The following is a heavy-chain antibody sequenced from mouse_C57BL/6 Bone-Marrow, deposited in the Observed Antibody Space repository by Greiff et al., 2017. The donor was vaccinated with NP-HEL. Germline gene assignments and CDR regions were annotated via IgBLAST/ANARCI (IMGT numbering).Heavy chain of an antibody. CDR2: FYPGSGSI. J-gene: IGHJ2*01. V-gene: IGHV1-62-2*01. CDR3: ARHPPYDYDGPYYFDY. D-gene: IGHD2-4*01. CDR1: GYTFTEYT. Sequence: VKLMESGAELVKPGASVKLSCKASGYTFTEYTIHWVKQRSGQGLEWIGWFYPGSGSIKYNEKFKDKATLTADKSSSTVYMELSRLTSEDSAVYFCARHPPYDYDGPYYFDYWGQGTTLTVSS.